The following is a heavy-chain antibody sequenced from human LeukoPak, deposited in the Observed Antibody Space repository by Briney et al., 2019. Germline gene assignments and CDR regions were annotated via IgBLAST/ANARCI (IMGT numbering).Heavy chain of an antibody. V-gene: IGHV3-11*01. CDR1: GFTLSDYY. D-gene: IGHD3-16*01. J-gene: IGHJ4*02. Sequence: GGSLRLSCAASGFTLSDYYMSWIRRAPGKGLEWVSYISHSGNTIREADSVRGRFTISRDNAQNSLYLQMNSLRAEDTAVYYCARYRVITNDYFDYWGQGTLVTVSS. CDR3: ARYRVITNDYFDY. CDR2: ISHSGNTI.